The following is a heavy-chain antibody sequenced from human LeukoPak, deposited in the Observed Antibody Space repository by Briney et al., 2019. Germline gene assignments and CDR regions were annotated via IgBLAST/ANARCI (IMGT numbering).Heavy chain of an antibody. J-gene: IGHJ6*02. V-gene: IGHV3-7*01. CDR3: ARGGYCSTTSCYSYYYGMDV. Sequence: GGSLRLSCATSGFTFSTYWMSWVRQAPGKGLEWVANIKQDGSEIYYVDSVKGRFTISRDNAEKSLYLQMNSLRVEDTAVYYCARGGYCSTTSCYSYYYGMDVWGQGTTVTV. CDR2: IKQDGSEI. D-gene: IGHD2-2*01. CDR1: GFTFSTYW.